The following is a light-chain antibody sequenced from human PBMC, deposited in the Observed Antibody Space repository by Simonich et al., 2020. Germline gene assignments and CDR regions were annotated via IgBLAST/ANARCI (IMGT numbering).Light chain of an antibody. CDR1: SSVVGSYNL. J-gene: IGLJ2*01. V-gene: IGLV2-23*01. CDR3: CSYAGSSTVV. Sequence: QSALTQPASVSGSPRPSITISCTGTSSVVGSYNLVSWYQQNPGKAPKTMIYEGSKRPSVVSNRFSGSKSGNTASLTISGLQAEDEADYYCCSYAGSSTVVFGGGTKLTVL. CDR2: EGS.